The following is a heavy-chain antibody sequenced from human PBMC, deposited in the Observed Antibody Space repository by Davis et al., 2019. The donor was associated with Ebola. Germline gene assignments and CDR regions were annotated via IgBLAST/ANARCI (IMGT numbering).Heavy chain of an antibody. J-gene: IGHJ4*02. CDR2: VNDSGST. Sequence: SETLSLTCAVYGGSFSGYYWSWIRQSPVKGLEWIGEVNDSGSTNYNPSLKSRVTISVDTSKNQFSLKLTSVTAADTATFYCARTTRGSGWFLDYWGQGTLVTVSP. CDR3: ARTTRGSGWFLDY. CDR1: GGSFSGYY. D-gene: IGHD6-19*01. V-gene: IGHV4-34*01.